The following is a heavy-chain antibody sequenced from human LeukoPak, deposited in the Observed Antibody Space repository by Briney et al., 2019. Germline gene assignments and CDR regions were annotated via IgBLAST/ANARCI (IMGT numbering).Heavy chain of an antibody. CDR1: GFTVSSNY. CDR2: IYSGGST. CDR3: ARRGQWLVPTDY. D-gene: IGHD6-19*01. Sequence: PGGSLRLSCAASGFTVSSNYMSWVRQAPGKGLEWVSVIYSGGSTYYADSVKGRFTISRDNAKNSLYLQMNSLRAEDTAVYYCARRGQWLVPTDYWGQGTLVTVSS. V-gene: IGHV3-53*01. J-gene: IGHJ4*02.